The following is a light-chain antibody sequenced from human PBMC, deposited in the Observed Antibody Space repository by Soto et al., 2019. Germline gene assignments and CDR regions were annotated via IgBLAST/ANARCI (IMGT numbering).Light chain of an antibody. CDR3: QQYYNLPLT. CDR1: QDIKNY. Sequence: DIQMTQFPSSLSASVGDRVTITCQASQDIKNYLNWYQHKSGKAPKLLIYDASDLETGVPSRFSGSGSGTDFTFTINSLQPEDIATYYCQQYYNLPLTFGGGTKVDIK. J-gene: IGKJ4*01. V-gene: IGKV1-33*01. CDR2: DAS.